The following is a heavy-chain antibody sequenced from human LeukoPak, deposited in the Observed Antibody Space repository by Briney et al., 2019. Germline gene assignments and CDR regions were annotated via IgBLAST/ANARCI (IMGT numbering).Heavy chain of an antibody. D-gene: IGHD6-13*01. Sequence: GKSLRLSCAASGFTFSNSAMHWVRQAPGKGLEWVSLISSGGTYEYYADSVKGRFTISRDNSKNTLYLQLNSLRAEDTAVYYCAKDQWCIAAAVDYWGEGTLVRVSS. CDR1: GFTFSNSA. J-gene: IGHJ4*02. CDR3: AKDQWCIAAAVDY. V-gene: IGHV3-30*07. CDR2: ISSGGTYE.